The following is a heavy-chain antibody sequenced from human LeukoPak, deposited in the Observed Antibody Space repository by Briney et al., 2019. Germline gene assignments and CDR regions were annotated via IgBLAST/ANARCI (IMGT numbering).Heavy chain of an antibody. CDR3: ARSWRLGELSFSRRLDH. CDR2: IEPSGGST. V-gene: IGHV1-46*01. J-gene: IGHJ5*02. D-gene: IGHD3-16*02. Sequence: GASVRVSCKASGYTFTGYYMHWVRQAPGQGLEWMGIIEPSGGSTSYAQKFQGRVTMTRETSTSIVYMELSSLRSEDTAVYYCARSWRLGELSFSRRLDHWGQGTPVTVSS. CDR1: GYTFTGYY.